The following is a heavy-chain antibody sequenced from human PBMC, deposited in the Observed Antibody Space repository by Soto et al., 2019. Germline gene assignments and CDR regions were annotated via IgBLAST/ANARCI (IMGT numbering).Heavy chain of an antibody. Sequence: VQLVQSGAEVKKPGASVRVSCETSGDTSAIYTITWVRQAPGQGLQWMGRIVPALRLTNYAQEFQGRVTITTTHIELTSLTSEDTAVYFCAADKFGAGRVGVQSWGQGTLVTVSS. CDR1: GDTSAIYT. CDR3: AADKFGAGRVGVQS. D-gene: IGHD3-10*01. CDR2: IVPALRLT. V-gene: IGHV1-69*02. J-gene: IGHJ5*02.